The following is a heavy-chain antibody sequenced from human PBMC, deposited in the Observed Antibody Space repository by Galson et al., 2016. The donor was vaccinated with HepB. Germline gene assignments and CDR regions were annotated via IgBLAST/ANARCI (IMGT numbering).Heavy chain of an antibody. CDR1: GFIFNAYA. CDR3: AREGGTSGTYRYSFDY. D-gene: IGHD1-26*01. V-gene: IGHV3-64*04. J-gene: IGHJ4*02. Sequence: SLRLSCAASGFIFNAYAIHWVRQAPGKGLEFVSAISGNGGTTHYPDSVKGRFTISRDNSKNTLYLQMDSLRIDATAVYYCAREGGTSGTYRYSFDYWGQGTLVTVSS. CDR2: ISGNGGTT.